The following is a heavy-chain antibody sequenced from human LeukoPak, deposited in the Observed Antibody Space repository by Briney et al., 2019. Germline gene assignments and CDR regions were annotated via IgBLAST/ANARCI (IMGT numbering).Heavy chain of an antibody. V-gene: IGHV1-2*02. CDR2: INPNSGGT. J-gene: IGHJ4*02. Sequence: GASVKVSCRASAHTFTGYYMHWVRQAPGQGLEWMGWINPNSGGTNYAQKFQGRVTMTRDTSISTAYMELSRLRSDDTAVYYCARVVTGYSYDLVLFDYRGQGTLVTVSS. CDR1: AHTFTGYY. CDR3: ARVVTGYSYDLVLFDY. D-gene: IGHD5-18*01.